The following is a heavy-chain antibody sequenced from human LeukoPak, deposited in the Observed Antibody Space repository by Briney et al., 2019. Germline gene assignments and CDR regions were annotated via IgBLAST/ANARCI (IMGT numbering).Heavy chain of an antibody. CDR2: IAWDEDK. CDR1: GFSLSTSGMR. D-gene: IGHD6-19*01. Sequence: SGPTLVNPTQTLTLTCTFSGFSLSTSGMRVSWIRQPPGKALEWLARIAWDEDKFYSTSLKTRLTTSKDTSKNQVVLTMTNMDPVDTATYYCARMPIAVAGQIDYWGQGTLVTVSS. V-gene: IGHV2-70*04. CDR3: ARMPIAVAGQIDY. J-gene: IGHJ4*02.